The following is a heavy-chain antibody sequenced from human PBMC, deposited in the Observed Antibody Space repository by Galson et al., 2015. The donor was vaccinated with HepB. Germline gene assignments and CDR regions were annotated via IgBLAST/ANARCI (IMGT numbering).Heavy chain of an antibody. D-gene: IGHD5-24*01. Sequence: SVKVSCKASGYTFTRYNINWVRQAPGQGLEWMGNAKYTQKLQGRVTMTTYTSTNTAYMELRSLRSDDTAMYYCARGGMATIGGPTFDYWGQGTLVTVSS. V-gene: IGHV1-18*01. CDR3: ARGGMATIGGPTFDY. CDR1: GYTFTRYN. J-gene: IGHJ4*02.